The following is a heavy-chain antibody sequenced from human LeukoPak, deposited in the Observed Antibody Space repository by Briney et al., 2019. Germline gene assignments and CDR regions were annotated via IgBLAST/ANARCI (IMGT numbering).Heavy chain of an antibody. J-gene: IGHJ4*02. Sequence: GGSLRLSCAASGFTFSDYYMSWIRQAPGKGLEWVSAISGSGGSTYYADSVKGRFTISRDNAKNSLYLQMNSLRAEDTAVYYCARLYSSSWGAYFDYWGQGTLVTVSS. V-gene: IGHV3-11*04. CDR3: ARLYSSSWGAYFDY. CDR2: ISGSGGST. D-gene: IGHD6-6*01. CDR1: GFTFSDYY.